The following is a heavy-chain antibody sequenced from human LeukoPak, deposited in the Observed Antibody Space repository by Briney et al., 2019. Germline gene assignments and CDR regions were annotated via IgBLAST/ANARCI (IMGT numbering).Heavy chain of an antibody. V-gene: IGHV3-21*01. CDR2: ISSSSSYI. J-gene: IGHJ4*02. CDR1: RFNFNSFV. Sequence: GGSLRLSCAASRFNFNSFVMGWVRQPPGKGLEWVSSISSSSSYIYYADSVKGRFTISRDNAKNSLYLQMNSLRAEDTAVYYCARAVPGTGIDYWGQGTLVTVSS. CDR3: ARAVPGTGIDY. D-gene: IGHD1-1*01.